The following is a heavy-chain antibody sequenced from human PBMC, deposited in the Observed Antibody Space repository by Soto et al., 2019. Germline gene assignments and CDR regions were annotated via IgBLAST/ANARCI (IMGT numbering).Heavy chain of an antibody. V-gene: IGHV1-69*02. CDR1: GGTFSSYT. Sequence: QVQLVQSGAEVKKPGSSVKVSCKASGGTFSSYTISWVRQAPGQGLEWMGRIIPILGIANYAQKFQRRVTITADKSTSTAYMELSSLRSEDTAVYYCARAVAATSFDYWGQGTLVTVSS. CDR2: IIPILGIA. CDR3: ARAVAATSFDY. D-gene: IGHD2-15*01. J-gene: IGHJ4*02.